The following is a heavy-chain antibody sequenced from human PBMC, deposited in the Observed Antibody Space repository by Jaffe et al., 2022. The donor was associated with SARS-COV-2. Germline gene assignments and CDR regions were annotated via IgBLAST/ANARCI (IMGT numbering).Heavy chain of an antibody. V-gene: IGHV3-15*01. CDR1: GFTFSNAW. D-gene: IGHD3-22*01. CDR2: IKRKTDGGTT. J-gene: IGHJ4*02. Sequence: EVQLVESGGGLVQPGGSLRLSCAASGFTFSNAWMSWVRQAPGKGLEWVGRIKRKTDGGTTDYAAPVKGRFTISRDDSKNTLYLQMNSLKTEDTAVYYCTTVGAYYYDSSEDYWGQGTLVTVSS. CDR3: TTVGAYYYDSSEDY.